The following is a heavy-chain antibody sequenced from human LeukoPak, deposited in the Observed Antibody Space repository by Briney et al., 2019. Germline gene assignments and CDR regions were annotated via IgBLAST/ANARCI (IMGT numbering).Heavy chain of an antibody. Sequence: GGSLRLSCAASGFTFSSYWMHRVRQAPGKGLVWVSRINTDGSSTSYADSVKGRFTISRDNAKNTLYLQMNSLRAEDTAVYYCARRTYYYYYMDVWGKGTTVTVSS. CDR3: ARRTYYYYYMDV. V-gene: IGHV3-74*01. D-gene: IGHD3/OR15-3a*01. J-gene: IGHJ6*03. CDR2: INTDGSST. CDR1: GFTFSSYW.